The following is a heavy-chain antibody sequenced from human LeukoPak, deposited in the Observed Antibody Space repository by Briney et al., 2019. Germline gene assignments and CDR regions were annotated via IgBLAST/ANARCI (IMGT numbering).Heavy chain of an antibody. D-gene: IGHD3-16*01. CDR1: GGSISSGGYS. CDR2: IYHSGST. V-gene: IGHV4-30-2*01. J-gene: IGHJ4*02. CDR3: ARMYYDYVWGNSPVFDY. Sequence: PSETLSLTCAVSGGSISSGGYSWRWIRQPPGKGLEWIGYIYHSGSTYYNPSLKSRVTISVDRSKNQFSLKLSSVTAADTAVYYCARMYYDYVWGNSPVFDYWGQGTLVTVSS.